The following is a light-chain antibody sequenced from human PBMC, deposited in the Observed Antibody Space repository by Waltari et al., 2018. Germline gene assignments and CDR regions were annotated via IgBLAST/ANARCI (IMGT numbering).Light chain of an antibody. V-gene: IGKV1-39*01. J-gene: IGKJ4*01. CDR2: AAS. Sequence: DIQMTQSPSSLSASVGDRVTITCRASHSITTYLKWYQQKPGKAPNLLIYAASSLQSGVPSRFSGSGSGTEFTLTISSLRPEDFATYYCQQTNTVPLTFGGGTKVEIK. CDR1: HSITTY. CDR3: QQTNTVPLT.